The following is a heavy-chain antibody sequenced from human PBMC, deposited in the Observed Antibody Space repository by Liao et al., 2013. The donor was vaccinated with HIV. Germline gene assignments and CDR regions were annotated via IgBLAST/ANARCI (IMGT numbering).Heavy chain of an antibody. CDR2: IYYTGTT. CDR1: GGSISSYY. Sequence: QVQLQESGPGLVKPSETLSLTCTVSGGSISSYYWGWIRQPPGKALEWIGTIYYTGTTYYNPSLKSRVSISADTSSNHVSLKLTSMTAADTAVYYCARVQWXPAPNWYSDLWGRGTLVIVSS. V-gene: IGHV4-59*08. CDR3: ARVQWXPAPNWYSDL. D-gene: IGHD1-26*01. J-gene: IGHJ2*01.